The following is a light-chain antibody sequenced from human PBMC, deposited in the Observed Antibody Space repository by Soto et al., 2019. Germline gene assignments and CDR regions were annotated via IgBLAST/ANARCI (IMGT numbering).Light chain of an antibody. Sequence: EIVMTQSPATLSVSPGERATLSCRASQSISSELAWYQQKPGQPPRLLIYSASTRATGVPARFTGSGSGSEFTLTISGLQAEEFAVYYCQQGHNWPHTFGQGTRLEI. CDR2: SAS. V-gene: IGKV3-15*01. CDR1: QSISSE. CDR3: QQGHNWPHT. J-gene: IGKJ2*01.